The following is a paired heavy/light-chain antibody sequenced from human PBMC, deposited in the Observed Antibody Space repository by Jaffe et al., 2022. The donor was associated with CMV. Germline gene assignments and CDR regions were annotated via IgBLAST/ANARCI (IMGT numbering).Heavy chain of an antibody. J-gene: IGHJ3*02. Sequence: EVQLGESGGGLVKPGGSLRLSCAASGFTFSDAWMSWIRQAPGKGLEWVGRIKSKIDGGTTDYAASVKGRVTISRDDSKNMVYLQMSSLKTEDTAVYYCTTASDFFDIWGQGAVVTVSS. D-gene: IGHD2-21*01. CDR3: TTASDFFDI. CDR2: IKSKIDGGTT. V-gene: IGHV3-15*01. CDR1: GFTFSDAW.
Light chain of an antibody. V-gene: IGLV3-25*03. J-gene: IGLJ1*01. CDR1: ALPTQY. CDR2: KDT. Sequence: SYELTQPPSVSVSPGQTARITCSGDALPTQYASWYQQKPGQAPVLVIYKDTERPSGIPERFSGSSSGTTITLTISGVQAEDEADYYCQSADRSGTYVFGSGTKVTVL. CDR3: QSADRSGTYV.